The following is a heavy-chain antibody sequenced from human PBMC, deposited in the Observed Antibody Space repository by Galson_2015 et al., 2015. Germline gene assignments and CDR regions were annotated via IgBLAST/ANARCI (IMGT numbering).Heavy chain of an antibody. CDR1: GGSISSYY. J-gene: IGHJ4*02. V-gene: IGHV4-59*01. CDR3: ARLASSTAPFDY. Sequence: ATLSLTCTVSGGSISSYYWSWIRQPPGKGLEWIGYMYSSGSTDYNPSLKSRVTISLDTSKNEISLKLSSVTAADTALYYCARLASSTAPFDYWGQGTLVTVSS. CDR2: MYSSGST. D-gene: IGHD2-2*01.